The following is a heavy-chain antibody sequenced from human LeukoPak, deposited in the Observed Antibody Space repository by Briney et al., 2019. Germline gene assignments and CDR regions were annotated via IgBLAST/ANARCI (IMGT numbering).Heavy chain of an antibody. D-gene: IGHD3-22*01. V-gene: IGHV4-34*01. CDR2: INHSGST. CDR1: GGSISSYY. J-gene: IGHJ4*02. CDR3: AGSSGYPY. Sequence: PSETLSLTCTVSGGSISSYYWSWIRQPPGKGLEWIGEINHSGSTNYNPSLKSRVTISVDTSKNHFSLKLSSVTAADTAVYYCAGSSGYPYWGQGTLVTVSS.